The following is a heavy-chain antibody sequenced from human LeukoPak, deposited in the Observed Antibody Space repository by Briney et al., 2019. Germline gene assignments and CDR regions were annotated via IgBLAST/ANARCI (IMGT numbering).Heavy chain of an antibody. V-gene: IGHV3-7*01. Sequence: TGGSLRLSCAASGFTFSSYRMSWVRQAPGKGLEWVANIKQDGSEKYYVDSVKGRFTISRDNAKNSLYLQMNSLRAEDTAVYYCARDGYYDFWSGYYPPYFDYWGQGTLVTVSS. CDR2: IKQDGSEK. D-gene: IGHD3-3*01. CDR3: ARDGYYDFWSGYYPPYFDY. J-gene: IGHJ4*02. CDR1: GFTFSSYR.